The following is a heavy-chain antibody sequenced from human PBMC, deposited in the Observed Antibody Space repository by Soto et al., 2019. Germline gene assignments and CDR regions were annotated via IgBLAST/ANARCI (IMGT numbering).Heavy chain of an antibody. CDR1: GFTFSTYC. CDR2: TCRYGREL. Sequence: EVQLVESGGGFNQPGGSLRLSCAASGFTFSTYCMHWVRHTPGTGLVWVSRTCRYGRELYYADSVKGRFTISRDDAKNTLYLQMDSLRVGNTGIYYCVRGTPAWRGMDSWGQGALVTVPS. CDR3: VRGTPAWRGMDS. V-gene: IGHV3-74*01. D-gene: IGHD1-1*01. J-gene: IGHJ4*02.